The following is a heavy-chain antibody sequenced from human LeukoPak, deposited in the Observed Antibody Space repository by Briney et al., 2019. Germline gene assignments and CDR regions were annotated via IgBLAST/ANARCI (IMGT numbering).Heavy chain of an antibody. Sequence: PGGSLRLFCAASGFTFRSYWMSWVRQAPGKGLEWVANINQDGSEKYYVVSVKGRFTISRDNGKNSLYLQMNSLRAEDTAVYYCARDGLPFDYWGRGTLVTVSS. CDR2: INQDGSEK. V-gene: IGHV3-7*01. CDR1: GFTFRSYW. J-gene: IGHJ4*02. CDR3: ARDGLPFDY. D-gene: IGHD3/OR15-3a*01.